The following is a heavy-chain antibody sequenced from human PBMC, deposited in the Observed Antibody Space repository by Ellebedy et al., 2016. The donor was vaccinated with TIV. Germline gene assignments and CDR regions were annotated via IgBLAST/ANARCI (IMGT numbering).Heavy chain of an antibody. CDR3: GKHSGSFDY. J-gene: IGHJ4*02. V-gene: IGHV3-21*04. CDR2: ISGSSTYI. CDR1: GFTFSSYA. D-gene: IGHD3-10*01. Sequence: GESLKISXTASGFTFSSYAMTWVRQAPGKGLEWVSSISGSSTYIYYADSVKGRFTISRDNAKNSLYLQMNSLRAEDTAFYYCGKHSGSFDYWGQGTLVTVSS.